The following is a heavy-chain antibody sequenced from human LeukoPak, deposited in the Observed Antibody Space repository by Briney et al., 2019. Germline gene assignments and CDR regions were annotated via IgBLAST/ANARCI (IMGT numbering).Heavy chain of an antibody. CDR3: ASLTRLSTSPGRCYLDY. CDR2: IDTSGGN. D-gene: IGHD6-6*01. CDR1: GEAICGYY. Sequence: SETLSLSCTVSGEAICGYYCGWIRQPPGERLGWIVYIDTSGGNNTIPSLNCQVTISIDTSKNQFSLTLKSATAADSAVYDCASLTRLSTSPGRCYLDYWGQGTLVTVSS. J-gene: IGHJ4*02. V-gene: IGHV4-4*09.